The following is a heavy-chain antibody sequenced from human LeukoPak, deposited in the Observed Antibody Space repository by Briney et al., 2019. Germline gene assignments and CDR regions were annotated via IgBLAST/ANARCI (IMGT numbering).Heavy chain of an antibody. CDR2: IIPILGAA. D-gene: IGHD5-18*01. Sequence: ASVKVSCKASGGTFSSYAISWVRQAPGQGLEWMGGIIPILGAANYAQKLQGRVTITADESTSTAYMELSSLRSEDTAVYYCAGRGDSYDYYYMDVWGKGTTVTISS. V-gene: IGHV1-69*13. J-gene: IGHJ6*03. CDR3: AGRGDSYDYYYMDV. CDR1: GGTFSSYA.